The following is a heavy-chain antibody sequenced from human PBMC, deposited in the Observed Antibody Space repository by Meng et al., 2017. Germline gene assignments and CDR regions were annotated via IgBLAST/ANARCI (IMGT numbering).Heavy chain of an antibody. V-gene: IGHV3-23*01. CDR3: AKWMGASSS. D-gene: IGHD6-13*01. Sequence: GESLKISCAASGFTFSSYAMSWVRQAPGKGLEWVSAISGSGGSTYYADSVKGRFTISRDNSKNTLYLQMNILRAEYTAVYYCAKWMGASSSWGQGTLVTVSS. J-gene: IGHJ4*02. CDR1: GFTFSSYA. CDR2: ISGSGGST.